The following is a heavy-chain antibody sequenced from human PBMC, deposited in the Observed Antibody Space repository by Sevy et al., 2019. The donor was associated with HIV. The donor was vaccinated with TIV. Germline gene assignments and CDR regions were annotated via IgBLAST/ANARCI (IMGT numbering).Heavy chain of an antibody. D-gene: IGHD6-19*01. CDR2: FDPEDGET. V-gene: IGHV1-24*01. Sequence: ASVKVSCKVSGYTLTELSMHWVRQAPGKGLEWMGGFDPEDGETIYAQKFQGRVTVTEDTSTDTAYMELSSLRSEDTAVYYCATDWLAIKDYYFDYWGQGTLVTVSS. CDR1: GYTLTELS. J-gene: IGHJ4*02. CDR3: ATDWLAIKDYYFDY.